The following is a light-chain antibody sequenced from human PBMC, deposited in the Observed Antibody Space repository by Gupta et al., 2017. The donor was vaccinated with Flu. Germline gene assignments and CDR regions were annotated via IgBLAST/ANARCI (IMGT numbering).Light chain of an antibody. Sequence: GTLSLSPGERATLSCRASQALTSNYVAWYQQKPGQSPKLLIFGASNRATSIPDRFSGGGSGTDFTLTINRLEPEDIAVYFCQQDDLWPKTFGQGTKVEV. CDR1: QALTSNY. J-gene: IGKJ1*01. V-gene: IGKV3-20*01. CDR2: GAS. CDR3: QQDDLWPKT.